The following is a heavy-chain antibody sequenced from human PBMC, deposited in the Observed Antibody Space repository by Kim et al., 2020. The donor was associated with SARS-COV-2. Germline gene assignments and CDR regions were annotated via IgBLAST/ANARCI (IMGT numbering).Heavy chain of an antibody. CDR3: ARAGGSGPIVDYYGMDV. D-gene: IGHD3-10*01. CDR2: ISYEGSNK. J-gene: IGHJ6*02. Sequence: GGSLRLSCAASGFTFSSYGMHWVRQAPGKGLEWVAVISYEGSNKDYADSVKGRFTISRDNSKNTLYLQMNSLRAEDTAVYYCARAGGSGPIVDYYGMDVWGQGTTVTVSS. CDR1: GFTFSSYG. V-gene: IGHV3-30*04.